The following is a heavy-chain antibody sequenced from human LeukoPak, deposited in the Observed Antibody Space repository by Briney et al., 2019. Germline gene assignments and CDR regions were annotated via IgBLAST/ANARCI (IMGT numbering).Heavy chain of an antibody. V-gene: IGHV3-15*01. Sequence: PGGSLRLSCAASGFPFSTIWMNWVRQAPGKGLEWVGRIKSKTEGGTMDYAAPVKGRFTISRDDSKNTLYLQMNSLKTEDTAVYYCTKGNSLGRDGNYFFDFWGPGTLVTVSS. CDR3: TKGNSLGRDGNYFFDF. D-gene: IGHD1-7*01. CDR1: GFPFSTIW. J-gene: IGHJ4*02. CDR2: IKSKTEGGTM.